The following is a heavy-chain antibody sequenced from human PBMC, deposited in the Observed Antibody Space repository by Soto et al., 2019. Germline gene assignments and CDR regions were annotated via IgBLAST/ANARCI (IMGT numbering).Heavy chain of an antibody. V-gene: IGHV4-61*01. CDR1: GGSVSSGRYY. J-gene: IGHJ3*02. CDR3: AREDTVTHADAFDI. D-gene: IGHD4-17*01. CDR2: IYYSGST. Sequence: SETLSLACTVCGGSVSSGRYYWSWIRQPPGKGLEWIGYIYYSGSTNYNPSLKSRVTMSVDTSKNQFSLKLSSVTAADTDVYHCAREDTVTHADAFDIWGQGTMVTVSS.